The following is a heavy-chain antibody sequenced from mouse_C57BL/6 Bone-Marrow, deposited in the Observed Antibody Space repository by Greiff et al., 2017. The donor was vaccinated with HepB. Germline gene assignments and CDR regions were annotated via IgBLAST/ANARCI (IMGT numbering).Heavy chain of an antibody. D-gene: IGHD1-1*01. Sequence: EVQLQQSGPELVKPGASVKIPCKASGYTFTDYNMDWVKQSHGKSLEWIGDINPNNGGTIYNQKFKGKATLTVDKSSSTAYMELRSLTSEDTAVYYCARSYYGSSHWYFDVWGTGTTVTVSS. CDR1: GYTFTDYN. V-gene: IGHV1-18*01. J-gene: IGHJ1*03. CDR3: ARSYYGSSHWYFDV. CDR2: INPNNGGT.